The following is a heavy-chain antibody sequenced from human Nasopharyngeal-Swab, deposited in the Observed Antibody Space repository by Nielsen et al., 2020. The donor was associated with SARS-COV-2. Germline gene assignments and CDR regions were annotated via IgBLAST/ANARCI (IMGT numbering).Heavy chain of an antibody. CDR3: ARANVVVPAASYYYYRDV. V-gene: IGHV3-23*01. CDR1: GFTFSSYA. J-gene: IGHJ6*03. Sequence: GESLKISCAASGFTFSSYAMSWVRQAPGKGLEWVSAISGSGGSTYYADSVKGRFTISRDNSKNTLYLQMNSLRAEDTAVYYCARANVVVPAASYYYYRDVWGKGTTVTVSS. CDR2: ISGSGGST. D-gene: IGHD2-2*01.